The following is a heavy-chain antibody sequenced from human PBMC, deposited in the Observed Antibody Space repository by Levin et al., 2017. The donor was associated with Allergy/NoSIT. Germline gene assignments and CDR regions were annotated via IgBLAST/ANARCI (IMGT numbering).Heavy chain of an antibody. CDR1: GYTFTGHY. D-gene: IGHD3-10*01. J-gene: IGHJ6*02. CDR2: INPKTGGA. V-gene: IGHV1-2*02. Sequence: GESLKISCKGSGYTFTGHYIHWVRQAPGQGLEWMGWINPKTGGAESPQKFQGRVTLTRDTSLNTAYMELSSLRSDDTAVYYCARDRLLSGSGSYHWSVHYGMDVWGQGTTVTVSS. CDR3: ARDRLLSGSGSYHWSVHYGMDV.